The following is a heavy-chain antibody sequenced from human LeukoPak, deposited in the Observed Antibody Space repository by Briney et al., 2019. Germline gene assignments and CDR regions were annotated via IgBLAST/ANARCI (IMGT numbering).Heavy chain of an antibody. CDR1: GFTVTSTY. V-gene: IGHV3-66*01. CDR2: IHISGST. J-gene: IGHJ4*02. Sequence: GGSLRLSCAASGFTVTSTYITWVREAPGKGLEWVSIIHISGSTYYADSVRGRFTISRHNSKNTVYLQMNSLRAEDTAVYYCARAVEYLPLDYWGQGTLVAVSS. CDR3: ARAVEYLPLDY. D-gene: IGHD2/OR15-2a*01.